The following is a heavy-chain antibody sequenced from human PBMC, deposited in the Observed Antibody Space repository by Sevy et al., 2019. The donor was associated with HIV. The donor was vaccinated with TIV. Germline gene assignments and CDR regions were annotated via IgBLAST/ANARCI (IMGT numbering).Heavy chain of an antibody. CDR3: AKDQGGYSYGLPGYYYYGMDV. CDR1: GFIFSSYG. V-gene: IGHV3-30*18. Sequence: GGSLRLSCVASGFIFSSYGMHWVRQAPGKGLEWVAVISYDGSNKYYADSVKGRFTISRDNSKNTLSLQMNSLRAEDTAVHYCAKDQGGYSYGLPGYYYYGMDVWGQGTTVTVSS. D-gene: IGHD5-18*01. CDR2: ISYDGSNK. J-gene: IGHJ6*02.